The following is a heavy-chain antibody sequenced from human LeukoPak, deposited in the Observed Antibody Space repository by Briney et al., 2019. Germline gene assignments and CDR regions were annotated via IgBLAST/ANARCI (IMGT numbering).Heavy chain of an antibody. CDR3: ARDQVAGSIDY. D-gene: IGHD6-19*01. Sequence: EASVKVSCKASGYTFTGHYMHWVRQAPGQGLEWMGWINPNSGGTNYAQKFQGRVTMTRDTSISTAYMELSRLRSDDTAVYYCARDQVAGSIDYWGQGTLVTVSS. J-gene: IGHJ4*02. V-gene: IGHV1-2*02. CDR2: INPNSGGT. CDR1: GYTFTGHY.